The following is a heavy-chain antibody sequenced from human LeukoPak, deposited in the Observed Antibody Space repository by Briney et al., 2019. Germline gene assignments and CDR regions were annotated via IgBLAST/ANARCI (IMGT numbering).Heavy chain of an antibody. J-gene: IGHJ4*02. CDR3: AKDYGSGTYWFDY. Sequence: QPGGSLRLSCAASGFNFSSYAMSWVRQAPGKGLEWVSTISASGGSTYYADSVKGRFTISRDNSKNTLYLQMNSLRAEDTAVYYCAKDYGSGTYWFDYWGQGTLVTVSS. CDR2: ISASGGST. D-gene: IGHD3-10*01. V-gene: IGHV3-23*01. CDR1: GFNFSSYA.